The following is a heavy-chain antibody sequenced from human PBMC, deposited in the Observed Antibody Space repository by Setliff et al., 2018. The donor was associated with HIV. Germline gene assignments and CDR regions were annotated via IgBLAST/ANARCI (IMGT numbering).Heavy chain of an antibody. CDR3: ARGPLVVPTHYYMDL. D-gene: IGHD3-22*01. CDR2: ISPGGGST. J-gene: IGHJ6*03. CDR1: GYSFTNYY. Sequence: SVKVSCKASGYSFTNYYIHWVRQAPGQGLEWMGKISPGGGSTSKEQKFQGRFTMTRDTSTSTVYMELSSLRSEDTAVYYCARGPLVVPTHYYMDLWGKGATVTV. V-gene: IGHV1-46*01.